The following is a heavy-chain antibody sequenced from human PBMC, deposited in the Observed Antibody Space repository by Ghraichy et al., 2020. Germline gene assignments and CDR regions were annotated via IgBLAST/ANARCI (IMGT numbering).Heavy chain of an antibody. CDR2: ISAYNGDT. CDR3: ARKPTGMPSDY. Sequence: ASVKVSCKASGYTFSNYGIHWMRQAPGQGLEDEGWISAYNGDTNYAQRVQGRVTMTTDTSTSTVYMDLRSLRSDDTALYYCARKPTGMPSDYWGQGTLVTVSP. D-gene: IGHD1-1*01. J-gene: IGHJ4*02. V-gene: IGHV1-18*01. CDR1: GYTFSNYG.